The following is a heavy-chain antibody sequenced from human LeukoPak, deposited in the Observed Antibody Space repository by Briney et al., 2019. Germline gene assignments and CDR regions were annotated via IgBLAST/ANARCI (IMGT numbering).Heavy chain of an antibody. D-gene: IGHD6-19*01. CDR2: ISGDSTYI. Sequence: GGSLRLSCAASGFTFRSYSMNWVRQAPGKGLEWVSTISGDSTYIFYADSVKGRFSISRDSAENSLDLQMNNLRAGDTAVYYCAREAYSSGWGVPDYWGQGTLVTVSS. V-gene: IGHV3-21*01. J-gene: IGHJ4*02. CDR1: GFTFRSYS. CDR3: AREAYSSGWGVPDY.